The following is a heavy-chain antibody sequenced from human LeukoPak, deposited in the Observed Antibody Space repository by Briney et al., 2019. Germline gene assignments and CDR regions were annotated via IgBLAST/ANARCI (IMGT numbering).Heavy chain of an antibody. CDR2: IRYDGTNN. D-gene: IGHD2-8*01. CDR3: AKDRYCTTGTCSGGFDY. J-gene: IGHJ4*02. Sequence: GGSLRLSCAASGFTFSSYSMHWVRQAPGKGLEWVALIRYDGTNNNYADSVKGRFTISRENSKNTLYLQMNSLRAEDTAVYYCAKDRYCTTGTCSGGFDYWGQGTLVTVSS. CDR1: GFTFSSYS. V-gene: IGHV3-30*02.